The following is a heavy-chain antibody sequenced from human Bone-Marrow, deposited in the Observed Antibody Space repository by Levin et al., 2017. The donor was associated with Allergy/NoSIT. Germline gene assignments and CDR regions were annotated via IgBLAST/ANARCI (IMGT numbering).Heavy chain of an antibody. J-gene: IGHJ4*02. V-gene: IGHV3-66*02. Sequence: GESLKISCAASGFTVSSNYMSWVRQAPGKGLEWVSVIYSGGSTYYADSVKGRFTISRDNSKNTLYLQMNSLRAEDTAVYYCARAHGGVDSYWGQGTLVTVSS. CDR2: IYSGGST. D-gene: IGHD3-16*01. CDR1: GFTVSSNY. CDR3: ARAHGGVDSY.